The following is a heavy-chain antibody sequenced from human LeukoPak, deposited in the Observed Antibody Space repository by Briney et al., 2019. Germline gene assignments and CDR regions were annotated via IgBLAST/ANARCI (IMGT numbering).Heavy chain of an antibody. CDR2: IDDSGST. CDR1: GGSISSNY. V-gene: IGHV4-59*01. J-gene: IGHJ4*02. D-gene: IGHD4-17*01. CDR3: ARDAGAFGDYIPT. Sequence: TETLSLTCTVSGGSISSNYWNWVRQSPGKGLEWIGYIDDSGSTNYNPSLKSRVTISIDTSKNHFSLKLSSVTAADTAVYFCARDAGAFGDYIPTWGQGTLVSVSS.